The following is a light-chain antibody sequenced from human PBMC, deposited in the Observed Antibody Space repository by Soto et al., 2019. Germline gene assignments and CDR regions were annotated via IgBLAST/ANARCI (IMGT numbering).Light chain of an antibody. CDR2: DVN. CDR1: SSDVAAYNY. V-gene: IGLV2-14*03. J-gene: IGLJ1*01. CDR3: SSYTTSNTPLYV. Sequence: QSALTQPASVSGSPGQSITISCTGTSSDVAAYNYVSWFQHHAGKAPKLMLYDVNNRPSGVSNRFSGSKSGNTASLTISGLQVEAESDDYCSSYTTSNTPLYVFGTGTKVTVL.